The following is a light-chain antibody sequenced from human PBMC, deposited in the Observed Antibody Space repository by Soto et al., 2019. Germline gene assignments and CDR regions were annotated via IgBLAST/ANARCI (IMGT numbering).Light chain of an antibody. CDR1: QSVSSSY. V-gene: IGKV3-20*01. J-gene: IGKJ2*01. CDR2: GAS. CDR3: QQYGSSPPYT. Sequence: EIVLTQSPGTLSLSPGERATLSCRASQSVSSSYLAWYQQKPAQAPRLLIYGASSRATGIPDRFSGSGSGTDFTLTLRRLEPEDVAVYYCQQYGSSPPYTFGQGTKLAIK.